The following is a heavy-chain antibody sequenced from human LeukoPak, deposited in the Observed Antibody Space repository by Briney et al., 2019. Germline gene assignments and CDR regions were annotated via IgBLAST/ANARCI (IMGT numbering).Heavy chain of an antibody. CDR1: GFTLSNFW. D-gene: IGHD4-23*01. CDR3: ARESTEVTPGY. J-gene: IGHJ4*02. CDR2: MERDGSEK. Sequence: GGSLRLSCAASGFTLSNFWMSWVRQAPGKGLEWVANMERDGSEKNYVDAVKGRFTISRDNAKNTLFLQMNSLRGDDTAVYYCARESTEVTPGYWGQGTLVTVSS. V-gene: IGHV3-7*01.